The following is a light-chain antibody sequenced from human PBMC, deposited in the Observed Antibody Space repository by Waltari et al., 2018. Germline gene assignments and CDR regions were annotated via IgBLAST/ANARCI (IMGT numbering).Light chain of an antibody. V-gene: IGLV1-47*01. CDR2: RNN. Sequence: QSVLTQPPSASDTPGQRVTIPCSGINPNIGSHYVYWNQQLPGRAPKPLIYRNNRRPSGVPDRFAGSKSGHSASLAISGLRSEDEADYYCATWDESLSGPVFGGGTKLTVL. CDR1: NPNIGSHY. CDR3: ATWDESLSGPV. J-gene: IGLJ2*01.